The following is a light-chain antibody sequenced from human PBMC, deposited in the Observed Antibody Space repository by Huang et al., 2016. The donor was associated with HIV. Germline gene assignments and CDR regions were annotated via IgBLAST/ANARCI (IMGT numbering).Light chain of an antibody. Sequence: DIQMSQSLSTLSASVGDSVTITCRASQSVSSWVAWYQQKPGKAPKLLIYKASTLESGVPSRFSGSGSGTEFTLTISSLEPDDFASYYCQQYNTYSTFGQGTKVEIK. J-gene: IGKJ1*01. V-gene: IGKV1-5*03. CDR3: QQYNTYST. CDR1: QSVSSW. CDR2: KAS.